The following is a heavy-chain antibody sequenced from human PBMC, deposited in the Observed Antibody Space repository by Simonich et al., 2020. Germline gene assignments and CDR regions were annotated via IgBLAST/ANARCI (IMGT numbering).Heavy chain of an antibody. D-gene: IGHD3-10*01. V-gene: IGHV3-21*01. CDR3: ARDTSYYGSGSYYFDY. Sequence: EVQLVESGGGLVKPGGSLRLSCAASGFTFSSYSMNWVRQAPGKGLEWVSSISSSSSYIYYADTVKGRFTISRDNAKNSLYLQMNSLRAEETAVYYCARDTSYYGSGSYYFDYWGQGTLVTVSS. CDR2: ISSSSSYI. J-gene: IGHJ4*02. CDR1: GFTFSSYS.